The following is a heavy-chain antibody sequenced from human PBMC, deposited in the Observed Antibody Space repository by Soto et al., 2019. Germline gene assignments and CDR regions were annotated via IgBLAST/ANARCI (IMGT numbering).Heavy chain of an antibody. CDR1: GFTFDDYA. D-gene: IGHD1-1*01. CDR2: ITWNSGSK. J-gene: IGHJ4*02. V-gene: IGHV3-9*01. Sequence: EVQLVESGGGLVQPGRSLRLSCAASGFTFDDYAMHWVRQPPGKGLEWVSGITWNSGSKDYAASVKGGFTIPRDNRKNSLYLQMTSLRGEATALYFWTTTYLNDGSRVVAYWGQGTLVTGSS. CDR3: TTTYLNDGSRVVAY.